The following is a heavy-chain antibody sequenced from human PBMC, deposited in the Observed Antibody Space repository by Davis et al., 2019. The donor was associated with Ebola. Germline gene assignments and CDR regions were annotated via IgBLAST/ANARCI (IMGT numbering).Heavy chain of an antibody. CDR2: ISWKSGSI. CDR1: ASTLTAYT. CDR3: AKVLRYFDWLSPWVY. V-gene: IGHV3-9*01. J-gene: IGHJ4*02. D-gene: IGHD3-9*01. Sequence: GGPLRLPFPPPASTLTAYTTNWVRFAPGTGVASAPGISWKSGSIGYADSVKGRFTISRDNAKNSLYLQMNSLRAEDTALYYCAKVLRYFDWLSPWVYWGQGTLVTVAS.